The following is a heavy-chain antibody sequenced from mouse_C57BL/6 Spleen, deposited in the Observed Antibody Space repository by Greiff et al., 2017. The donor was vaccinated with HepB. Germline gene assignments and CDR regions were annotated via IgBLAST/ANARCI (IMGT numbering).Heavy chain of an antibody. CDR2: IRSKSNNYAT. CDR1: GFSFNTYA. Sequence: EVQLQESGGGLVQPKGSLKLSCAASGFSFNTYAMNWVRQAPGKGLEWVARIRSKSNNYATYYADSVKDRFTISRDDSESMLYLQMNNLKTEDTAMYYCVRHIYDGCFAYWGQGTLVTVSA. CDR3: VRHIYDGCFAY. V-gene: IGHV10-1*01. J-gene: IGHJ3*01. D-gene: IGHD2-3*01.